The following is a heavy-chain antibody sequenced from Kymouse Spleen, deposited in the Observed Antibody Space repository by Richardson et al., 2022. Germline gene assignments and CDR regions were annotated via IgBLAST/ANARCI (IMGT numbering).Heavy chain of an antibody. D-gene: IGHD6-6*01. J-gene: IGHJ4*02. CDR3: AKDQEYSSSSFDY. CDR1: GFTFSSYG. V-gene: IGHV3-30*18. Sequence: QVQLVESGGGVVQPGRSLRLSCAASGFTFSSYGMHWVRQAPGKGLEWVAVISYDGSNKYYADSVKGRFTISRDNSKNTLYLQMNSLRAEDTAVYYCAKDQEYSSSSFDYWGQGTLVTVSS. CDR2: ISYDGSNK.